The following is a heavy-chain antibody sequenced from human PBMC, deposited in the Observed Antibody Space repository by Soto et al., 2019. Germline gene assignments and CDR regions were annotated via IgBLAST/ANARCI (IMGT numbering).Heavy chain of an antibody. J-gene: IGHJ6*02. CDR1: GYTFTSYY. D-gene: IGHD2-2*01. V-gene: IGHV1-46*01. Sequence: QVQLVQSGAEVKKPGASVKVSCKASGYTFTSYYMHWVRQAPGQGLEWMGIINPSGGSTSYAQKFQGRVTMTRDTSTSTVYMGLSSLRSEDTAVYYCARDQLLLDRYYYGMDVWGQGTTVTVSS. CDR3: ARDQLLLDRYYYGMDV. CDR2: INPSGGST.